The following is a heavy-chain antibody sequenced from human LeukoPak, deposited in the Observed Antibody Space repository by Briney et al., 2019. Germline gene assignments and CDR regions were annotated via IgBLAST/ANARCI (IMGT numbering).Heavy chain of an antibody. D-gene: IGHD2-2*01. J-gene: IGHJ4*02. CDR3: AKVSTFQLLPGSFYS. V-gene: IGHV3-9*01. CDR2: ITWNSGSV. Sequence: GGSLRLSCAASGFTFDDYAMHWVRQAPGKGLEWVSGITWNSGSVAYADSVKGRFTISRDNAKNSLYLQMNNLRTEDTAFYFCAKVSTFQLLPGSFYSWGQGTLVTVSS. CDR1: GFTFDDYA.